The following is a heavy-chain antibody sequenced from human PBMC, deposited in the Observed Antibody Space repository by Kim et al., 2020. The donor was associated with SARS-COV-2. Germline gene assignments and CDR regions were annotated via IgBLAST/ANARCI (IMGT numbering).Heavy chain of an antibody. D-gene: IGHD6-19*01. CDR3: AITKWLPSSRGYYFDY. J-gene: IGHJ4*02. V-gene: IGHV3-43*02. CDR2: ISGDGGST. CDR1: GFTFDDYA. Sequence: GGSLRLSCAASGFTFDDYAMHWVRQAPGKGLEWVSLISGDGGSTYYADSVKGRFTISRDNSKNSLYLQMNSLRTEDTALYYCAITKWLPSSRGYYFDYWGQGTLVTVSS.